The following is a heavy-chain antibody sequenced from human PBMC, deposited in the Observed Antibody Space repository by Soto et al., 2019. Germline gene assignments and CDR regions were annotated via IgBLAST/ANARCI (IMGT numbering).Heavy chain of an antibody. V-gene: IGHV4-38-2*01. D-gene: IGHD1-26*01. Sequence: SETLSLTCAVSGYSISSGYYWGWIRQPPGKGLEWIGSIYHSGSTYYNPSLKSRVTISVDTSKNQFSLKLSSVTAADTAVYYCARSGSSHSGWFDPWGQGTLVTVSS. CDR2: IYHSGST. CDR1: GYSISSGYY. CDR3: ARSGSSHSGWFDP. J-gene: IGHJ5*02.